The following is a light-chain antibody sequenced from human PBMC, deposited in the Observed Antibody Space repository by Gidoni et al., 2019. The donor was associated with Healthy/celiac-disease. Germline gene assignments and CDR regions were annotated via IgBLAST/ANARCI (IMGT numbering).Light chain of an antibody. J-gene: IGKJ5*01. V-gene: IGKV3-11*01. Sequence: EIVSTQSPATLSLSPGERATLSCRASQSVSSYLAWYQQKPGQAPRLLIYDASNRATGIPARFSGSGSGTDFTLKISRLEPEDFAVYYCQQRTNWLITFGQGTRLEIK. CDR1: QSVSSY. CDR3: QQRTNWLIT. CDR2: DAS.